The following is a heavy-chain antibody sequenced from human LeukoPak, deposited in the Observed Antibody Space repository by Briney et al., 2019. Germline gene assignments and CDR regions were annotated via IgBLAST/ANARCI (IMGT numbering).Heavy chain of an antibody. CDR2: ISSSSSYM. Sequence: GGSLRLSCAASGFTFSSYSMNWVRQAPGKGLEWVSSISSSSSYMYYADSVKGRFTISRDNAKNSLYLQMNSLRAEDTAVYYCARSGLSQEFDYWGQGTLVTVSS. J-gene: IGHJ4*02. CDR1: GFTFSSYS. CDR3: ARSGLSQEFDY. V-gene: IGHV3-21*01. D-gene: IGHD3-10*01.